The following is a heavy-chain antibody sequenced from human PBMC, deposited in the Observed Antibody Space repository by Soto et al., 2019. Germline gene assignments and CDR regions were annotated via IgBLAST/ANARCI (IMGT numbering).Heavy chain of an antibody. CDR3: AKRPASIITFDY. CDR1: GFTLSNYA. D-gene: IGHD2-2*01. J-gene: IGHJ4*02. V-gene: IGHV3-23*01. Sequence: GGSLRHSCAASGFTLSNYAMSRVRQAPGKGLEWVSTISGNGGSTYYADSVKGRFTISRDNSKNMLFLQINSLRDDDSAVYYCAKRPASIITFDYWGQGTTVTVSS. CDR2: ISGNGGST.